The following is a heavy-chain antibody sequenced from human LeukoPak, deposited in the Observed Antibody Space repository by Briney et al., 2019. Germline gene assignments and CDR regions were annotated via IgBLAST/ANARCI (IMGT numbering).Heavy chain of an antibody. CDR1: GFTFSDSA. CDR3: ARLSKHY. Sequence: GGSLRLSCAASGFTFSDSAMHWVRQASGKGLGWVGRIRSKVNSYATAYAASVKGRFTISRDDSKNTAYLQMNSLKTEDTAVYYCARLSKHYWGQGILVTVSS. CDR2: IRSKVNSYAT. J-gene: IGHJ4*02. V-gene: IGHV3-73*01.